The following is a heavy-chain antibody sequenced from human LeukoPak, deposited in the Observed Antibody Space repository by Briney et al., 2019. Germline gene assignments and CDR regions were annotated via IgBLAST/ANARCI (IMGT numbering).Heavy chain of an antibody. CDR1: GFTFSSYA. V-gene: IGHV3-30-3*01. Sequence: GGSLRLSCAASGFTFSSYAMHWVRQAPGKGLEWVAVISHDGSNKYYADSVRGRFTISRDNSKNTLYLQMNSLRAEDTAVYYCAREYITIFGVVRGNAFDIWGQGTMVTVSS. CDR2: ISHDGSNK. J-gene: IGHJ3*02. D-gene: IGHD3-3*01. CDR3: AREYITIFGVVRGNAFDI.